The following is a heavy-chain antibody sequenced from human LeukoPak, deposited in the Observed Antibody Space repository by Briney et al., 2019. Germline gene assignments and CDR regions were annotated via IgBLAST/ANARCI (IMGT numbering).Heavy chain of an antibody. Sequence: SETLSLTCAVYGGSFSGYYWSWIRQPPGKGLEWIGYIYYSGSTNYNPSLKSRVTISVDTSKNQFSLKLSSVTAADTAVYYCARGADYYDSSGYLDYWGQGTLVTVSS. D-gene: IGHD3-22*01. CDR1: GGSFSGYY. V-gene: IGHV4-59*01. CDR2: IYYSGST. J-gene: IGHJ4*02. CDR3: ARGADYYDSSGYLDY.